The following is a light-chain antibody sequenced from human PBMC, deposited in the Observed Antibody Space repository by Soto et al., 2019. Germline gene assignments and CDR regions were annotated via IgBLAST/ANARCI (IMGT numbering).Light chain of an antibody. Sequence: DIQMTQSPSTLFASVGDRVTITCRASQSVRNWLAWYQQKPGRAPQLLIYDSSTLEPGVPSRFRGSGSGADFTLTISSLQPEDFATYYCQQSYSTLFTFGPGTKVDI. CDR2: DSS. CDR1: QSVRNW. J-gene: IGKJ3*01. CDR3: QQSYSTLFT. V-gene: IGKV1-39*01.